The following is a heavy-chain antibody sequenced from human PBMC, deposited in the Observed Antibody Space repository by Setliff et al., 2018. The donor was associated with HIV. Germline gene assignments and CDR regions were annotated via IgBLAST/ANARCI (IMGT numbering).Heavy chain of an antibody. D-gene: IGHD3-22*01. CDR3: ARLRGYDYDYEGHYFDY. Sequence: SETLSLTCTVSGVSISSHSWSWIRQPAGERLEWIGRIHATGGVNYNPSLTSRVTVSIDTAKTQFSLNLTSVTAADTAVYYCARLRGYDYDYEGHYFDYWGQGSLVTVSS. CDR2: IHATGGV. V-gene: IGHV4-4*07. J-gene: IGHJ4*02. CDR1: GVSISSHS.